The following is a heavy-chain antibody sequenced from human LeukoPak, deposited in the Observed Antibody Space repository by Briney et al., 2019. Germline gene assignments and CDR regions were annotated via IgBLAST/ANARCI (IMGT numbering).Heavy chain of an antibody. CDR3: ARVVPAAMDYYYYYYMDV. CDR1: GFTFSSYI. CDR2: ISSSSSTI. J-gene: IGHJ6*03. Sequence: GGSLRLSCAASGFTFSSYIMNWVRQAPGKGLEWVSYISSSSSTIYYADSVKGRFTISRNNAKNSLYLQMNSPRAEDTAVYYCARVVPAAMDYYYYYYMDVWGKGTTVTVSS. D-gene: IGHD2-2*01. V-gene: IGHV3-48*01.